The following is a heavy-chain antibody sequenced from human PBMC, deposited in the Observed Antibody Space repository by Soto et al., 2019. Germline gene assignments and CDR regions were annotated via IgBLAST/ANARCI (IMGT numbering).Heavy chain of an antibody. V-gene: IGHV3-23*01. CDR3: AKVDAYSYRTDH. CDR1: GFTFSNSA. D-gene: IGHD3-16*02. J-gene: IGHJ4*02. Sequence: EVHLLESGGGLVQPGGSLRLSCAASGFTFSNSAMTWVRQALGKGPERVSSIGRTNTTHYADSVKGRFAISRDNAQNTLYLQMNSLTAEDTAVYFCAKVDAYSYRTDHWGQGTLVTVSS. CDR2: SIGRTNTT.